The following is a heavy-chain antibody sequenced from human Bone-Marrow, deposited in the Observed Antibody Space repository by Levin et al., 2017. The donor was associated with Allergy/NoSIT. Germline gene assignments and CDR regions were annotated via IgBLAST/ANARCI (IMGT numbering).Heavy chain of an antibody. CDR3: ARRMVVDSTISPHTLLGP. CDR1: GDSISNYN. CDR2: IHYTGST. Sequence: PSETLSLTCTVSGDSISNYNWNWIRQPPGKGLEWIGYIHYTGSTRYNPSLETRVTISADKSKNMFSLNLRSVTAAATAVYFCARRMVVDSTISPHTLLGPWGQGTLVTVSS. D-gene: IGHD5/OR15-5a*01. J-gene: IGHJ5*02. V-gene: IGHV4-59*08.